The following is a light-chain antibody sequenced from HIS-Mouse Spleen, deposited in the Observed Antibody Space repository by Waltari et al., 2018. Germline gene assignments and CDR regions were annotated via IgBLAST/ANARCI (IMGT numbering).Light chain of an antibody. V-gene: IGKV2-28*01. CDR1: QSLLHSNGYNY. J-gene: IGKJ2*01. Sequence: DIVMTQSPLSLPVTPGEPASISCRSSQSLLHSNGYNYLDWYLQKPGQSPQLLIYLGSNPASGVPDRFSGSGSGTDFTLKISRVEAEDVGVYYCMQALQTKYTFGQGTKLEIK. CDR3: MQALQTKYT. CDR2: LGS.